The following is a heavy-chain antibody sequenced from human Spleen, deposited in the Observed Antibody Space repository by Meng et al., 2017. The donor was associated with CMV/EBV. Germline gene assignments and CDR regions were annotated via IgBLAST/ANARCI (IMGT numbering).Heavy chain of an antibody. CDR1: GFTFSDYY. Sequence: GESLKISCAASGFTFSDYYMSWIRQAPGKGLEWVSYISSSGSTIYYADSVKGRFTISRDNAKNSLYLQMNSLRAEDTAVYYCARAGPFWTGYYLDYWGQGTLVTVSS. V-gene: IGHV3-11*01. CDR2: ISSSGSTI. D-gene: IGHD3/OR15-3a*01. CDR3: ARAGPFWTGYYLDY. J-gene: IGHJ4*02.